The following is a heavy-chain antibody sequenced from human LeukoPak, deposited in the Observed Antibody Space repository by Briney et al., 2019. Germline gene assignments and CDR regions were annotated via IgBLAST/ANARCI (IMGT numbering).Heavy chain of an antibody. Sequence: SETLSLTCTVAGGSISSYYWSWIRQPPGKGLEWIGYIYYSGSTNYNPSLKSRVTISVDTSKNQFSLKLSSVTAADTAVYYCARDVGRGYSYGLYDYWGQGTLVTVSS. D-gene: IGHD5-18*01. CDR2: IYYSGST. CDR1: GGSISSYY. J-gene: IGHJ4*02. CDR3: ARDVGRGYSYGLYDY. V-gene: IGHV4-59*12.